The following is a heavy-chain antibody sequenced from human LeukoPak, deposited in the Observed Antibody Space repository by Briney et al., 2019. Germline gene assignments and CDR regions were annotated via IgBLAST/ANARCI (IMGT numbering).Heavy chain of an antibody. CDR3: ASASDWTYFDY. Sequence: GGSLRLSCAASGFTFSSYGMHWVRQAPGKGLEWVANINQDGGEKYYVDSVKGRFTISRDNAKNSLYLQMNSLRAEDTAVYYCASASDWTYFDYWGQGTLVTVSS. CDR2: INQDGGEK. J-gene: IGHJ4*02. D-gene: IGHD2-21*01. V-gene: IGHV3-7*01. CDR1: GFTFSSYG.